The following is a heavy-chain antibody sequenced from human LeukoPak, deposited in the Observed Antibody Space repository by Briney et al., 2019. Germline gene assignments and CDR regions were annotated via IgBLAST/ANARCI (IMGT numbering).Heavy chain of an antibody. D-gene: IGHD6-13*01. CDR3: ARNDGPSDSWYPSKAIDY. CDR2: IWSDGNKK. J-gene: IGHJ4*02. CDR1: GFPFSNYG. Sequence: PGGSLRLSCAVSGFPFSNYGMDWVRQAPGKGLEWVAVIWSDGNKKYYADSVKGRFTISRDNSKNTLSLQMNSLRAEDTAVYFCARNDGPSDSWYPSKAIDYWGQGTPVTVSS. V-gene: IGHV3-33*01.